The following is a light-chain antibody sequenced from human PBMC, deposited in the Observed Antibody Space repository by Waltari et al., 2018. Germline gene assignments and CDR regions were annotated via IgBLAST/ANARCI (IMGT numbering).Light chain of an antibody. Sequence: EIVLTQSPRTLSLSPGERATLSCRASQILSSTYLAWYQQKSGQAPRLLIFGVSNRATGIPDRFSGSGSGTDFTLTINRLEPEDFAVYFCQQYSSSPNTFGQGTKLEI. CDR1: QILSSTY. V-gene: IGKV3-20*01. CDR3: QQYSSSPNT. J-gene: IGKJ2*01. CDR2: GVS.